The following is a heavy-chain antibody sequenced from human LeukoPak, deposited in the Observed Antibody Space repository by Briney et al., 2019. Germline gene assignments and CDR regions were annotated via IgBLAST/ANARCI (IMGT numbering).Heavy chain of an antibody. CDR1: GGSISSGNYY. V-gene: IGHV4-61*02. CDR3: ARDAPYGDYDY. Sequence: SETLSLTCTVSGGSISSGNYYWSWIRQPAGKGLEWIGRIYTSGSTNYNPSLKSRVTISLDTSKNQFSLKLSSVTAADTAVYYSARDAPYGDYDYWGQGTLVTVSS. CDR2: IYTSGST. D-gene: IGHD4-17*01. J-gene: IGHJ4*02.